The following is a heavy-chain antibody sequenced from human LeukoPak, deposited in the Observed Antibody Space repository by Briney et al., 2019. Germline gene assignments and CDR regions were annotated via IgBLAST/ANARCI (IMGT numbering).Heavy chain of an antibody. CDR3: TSYGGRTFDY. CDR2: IRSKLYGETT. V-gene: IGHV3-49*04. Sequence: PVRSLRLSCTASGINFGGYAMSWVRQAPGKGLEWVAFIRSKLYGETTEYAASVKGRFTVSRDDSKSIAYLQMNSLKAEDTGVYYCTSYGGRTFDYWGQGTLVTVSS. CDR1: GINFGGYA. J-gene: IGHJ4*02. D-gene: IGHD4-23*01.